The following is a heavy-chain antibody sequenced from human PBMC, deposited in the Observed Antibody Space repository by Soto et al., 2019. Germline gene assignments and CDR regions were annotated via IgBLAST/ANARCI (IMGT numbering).Heavy chain of an antibody. V-gene: IGHV3-15*01. Sequence: EVQLVESGGGLVKPGGSLRLSCAASGFTFSNAWMSWVRQAPGKGLEWVGRIKSKTDGGTTDYAARVIGRFTISRDDSKNTLYLQMHSLKTKGTAVYYCTTDDPIKRYWGQGTLVTVSS. J-gene: IGHJ4*02. CDR1: GFTFSNAW. CDR3: TTDDPIKRY. CDR2: IKSKTDGGTT.